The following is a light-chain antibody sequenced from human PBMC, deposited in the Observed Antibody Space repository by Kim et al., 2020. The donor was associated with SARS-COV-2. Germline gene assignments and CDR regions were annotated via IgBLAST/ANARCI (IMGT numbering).Light chain of an antibody. CDR3: QQYGRSLYS. V-gene: IGKV3-20*01. CDR2: GAS. J-gene: IGKJ2*03. Sequence: LIPGERATRSCRARQSVASSYLAGYQHKPGRAPRLLIYGASNGATGIPDRFSGSGSGTDFTLTISRLEPEDSAVYYCQQYGRSLYSFGQGTKLEI. CDR1: QSVASSY.